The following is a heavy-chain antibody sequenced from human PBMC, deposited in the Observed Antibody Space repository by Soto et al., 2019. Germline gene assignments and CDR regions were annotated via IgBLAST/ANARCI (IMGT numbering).Heavy chain of an antibody. CDR3: ARAPGGSTETFDS. J-gene: IGHJ4*02. V-gene: IGHV3-30-3*01. D-gene: IGHD3-10*01. CDR2: ISYSGSNT. CDR1: GFTFRSYA. Sequence: GGSLRLSCTASGFTFRSYAMHWVRQAPGKGLGWVAVISYSGSNTYYADSVKGRFSISRDISNNTLYLQMNSLRSEDTAVYYCARAPGGSTETFDSWGQGTLVTVSS.